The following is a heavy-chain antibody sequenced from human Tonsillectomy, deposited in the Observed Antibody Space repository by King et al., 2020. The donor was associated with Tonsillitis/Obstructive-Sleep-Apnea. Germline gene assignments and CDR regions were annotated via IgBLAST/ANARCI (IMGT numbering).Heavy chain of an antibody. J-gene: IGHJ6*02. V-gene: IGHV1-69*10. CDR1: GGTFRRYA. Sequence: QLVQSGAEVKKPGSSVKVSCKPSGGTFRRYAVNWVRQAPGQGLEWMGGIIPILGTSNYTQKFQGRVTITADKSTSTAYMELSSLRSEDTAVYYCATMDTSTFYYCLDVWGQGTTVTGSS. CDR3: ATMDTSTFYYCLDV. CDR2: IIPILGTS. D-gene: IGHD2-2*01.